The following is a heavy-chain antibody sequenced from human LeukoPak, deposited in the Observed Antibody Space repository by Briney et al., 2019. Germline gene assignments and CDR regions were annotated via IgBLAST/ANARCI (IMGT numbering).Heavy chain of an antibody. CDR1: GYTLTELS. Sequence: ASVKVSCKVSGYTLTELSMHWVRQAPGKGLEWMGGFDPEDGETIYAQKFQGRVTMTEDTSTDTAYMEMSSLRSEDTAVYYCATSPRGSWLQSPYFAYWGQGTLVTVSS. V-gene: IGHV1-24*01. J-gene: IGHJ4*02. CDR2: FDPEDGET. D-gene: IGHD5-24*01. CDR3: ATSPRGSWLQSPYFAY.